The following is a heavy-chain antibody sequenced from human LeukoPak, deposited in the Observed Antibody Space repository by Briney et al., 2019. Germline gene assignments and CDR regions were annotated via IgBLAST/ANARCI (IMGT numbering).Heavy chain of an antibody. CDR3: ARDRAGAQSWVALDP. J-gene: IGHJ5*02. V-gene: IGHV3-66*02. D-gene: IGHD3-10*01. Sequence: GGSLRLSCAASGFTVSNDYMAWVRQAPGRGLEWVSLIYGDGTTFYTDSVKGRFTISRDNFKNTLYLQMSSLRSEDTALYYCARDRAGAQSWVALDPWGQGTLVTVSS. CDR1: GFTVSNDY. CDR2: IYGDGTT.